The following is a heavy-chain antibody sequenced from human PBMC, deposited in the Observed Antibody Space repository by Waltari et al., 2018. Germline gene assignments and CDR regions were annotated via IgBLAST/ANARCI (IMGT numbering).Heavy chain of an antibody. J-gene: IGHJ3*02. CDR3: AKSVGGSTTIVDTFDI. V-gene: IGHV3-23*04. CDR1: GFTFSSYA. Sequence: EVQLVESGGGLVQPGGSLRLSCAASGFTFSSYAMSWVRQAPGKGLEWVSAISGSGGSTYYADSVKGRFTISRDNSKNTLYLQMNSLRAEDTAVYYCAKSVGGSTTIVDTFDIWGQGTMVTVSS. D-gene: IGHD3-10*01. CDR2: ISGSGGST.